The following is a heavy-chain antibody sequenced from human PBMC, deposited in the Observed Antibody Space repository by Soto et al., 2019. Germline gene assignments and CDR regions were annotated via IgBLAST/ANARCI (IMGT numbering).Heavy chain of an antibody. CDR3: ARGLIYDSSGYYFDY. Sequence: QVQLVQSGAEVKKPGASVKVSCKASGYTFTSYYMHWVRQAPGQGLEWMGIINPSGGSTRYAQKFQGRVTXTXXXSXGTVYMELSSLRSEDTAVYYCARGLIYDSSGYYFDYWGQGTLVTVSS. CDR2: INPSGGST. CDR1: GYTFTSYY. V-gene: IGHV1-46*01. J-gene: IGHJ4*02. D-gene: IGHD3-22*01.